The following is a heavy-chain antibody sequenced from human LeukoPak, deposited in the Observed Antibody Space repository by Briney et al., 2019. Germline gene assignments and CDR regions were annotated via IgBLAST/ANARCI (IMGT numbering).Heavy chain of an antibody. J-gene: IGHJ4*02. CDR1: GFTFSSYA. CDR3: AKDASMIVVVSPMDY. CDR2: ISGSGGST. V-gene: IGHV3-23*01. D-gene: IGHD3-22*01. Sequence: PGGSLRLSCAASGFTFSSYAMSWVRQAPGKGLEWVSAISGSGGSTYYADSVKGRFTISRDNSKNTLYLQMNSLRAEDTAVYYRAKDASMIVVVSPMDYWGQGTLVTVSS.